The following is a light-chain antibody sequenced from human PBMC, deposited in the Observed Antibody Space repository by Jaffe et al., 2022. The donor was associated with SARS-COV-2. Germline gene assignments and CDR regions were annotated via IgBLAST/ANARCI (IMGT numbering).Light chain of an antibody. V-gene: IGLV1-44*01. Sequence: QSVLTQPPSASGTPGQRFTISCSGSTSNIGSNTVNWYQQLPGTAPKLLIHSNNQRPSGVPDRFSGSKSGTSASLAISGLQSEDEADYYCATWDDSLNGGVFGGGTKLTVL. CDR1: TSNIGSNT. J-gene: IGLJ3*02. CDR2: SNN. CDR3: ATWDDSLNGGV.